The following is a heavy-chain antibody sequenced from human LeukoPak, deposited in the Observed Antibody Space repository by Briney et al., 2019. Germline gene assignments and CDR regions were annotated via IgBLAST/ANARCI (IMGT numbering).Heavy chain of an antibody. D-gene: IGHD6-13*01. J-gene: IGHJ1*01. CDR2: ISAYNGNT. Sequence: ASVKVSCKASGYTFTSYGISWVRQAPGQGLEWMGWISAYNGNTNYAQKLQGRVTMTTDTSTSTAYMELRSLRSDDTAVYYCARDYQIAAAGNRYFQHWGQGTLVTVSS. CDR1: GYTFTSYG. V-gene: IGHV1-18*01. CDR3: ARDYQIAAAGNRYFQH.